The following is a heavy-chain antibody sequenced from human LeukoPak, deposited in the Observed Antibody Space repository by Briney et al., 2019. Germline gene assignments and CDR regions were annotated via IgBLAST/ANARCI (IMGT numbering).Heavy chain of an antibody. Sequence: GASVKVSCKASGYTFSSYGISWVRQAPGQGLEWMGWISAYNGNTNYAQKLQGRVTMTTDTSTSTAYMELRSLRSDDTAVYYCARTKGDFWSAYSPDYWGQGTLVTVSS. D-gene: IGHD3-3*01. V-gene: IGHV1-18*01. CDR3: ARTKGDFWSAYSPDY. CDR1: GYTFSSYG. J-gene: IGHJ4*02. CDR2: ISAYNGNT.